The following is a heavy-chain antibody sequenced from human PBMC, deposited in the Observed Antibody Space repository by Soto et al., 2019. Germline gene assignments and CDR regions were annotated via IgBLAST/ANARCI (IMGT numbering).Heavy chain of an antibody. Sequence: GGSLRLSCAASGFTFNTYGMHWVRQAPGKGLEWVAVISYDGIDKFYADSVKGRFTISRDNSKNTLYLQMSSLRPEDTAIYYCAKSPNFYCSSPNCYKYYFDYWGQGTLVTVSS. J-gene: IGHJ4*02. D-gene: IGHD2-2*02. CDR3: AKSPNFYCSSPNCYKYYFDY. CDR2: ISYDGIDK. V-gene: IGHV3-30*18. CDR1: GFTFNTYG.